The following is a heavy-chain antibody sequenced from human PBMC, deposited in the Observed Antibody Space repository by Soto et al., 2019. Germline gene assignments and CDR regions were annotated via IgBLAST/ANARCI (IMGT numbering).Heavy chain of an antibody. Sequence: GPTLVNPTQTLTLTCTFSGFSVTTSLVGVGWIRQPPGKALEWLALIYWDDDKRHSPSLKSRLTITKDTSKNQVVLTMTNMDPVDTATYYCARRRDGYNDFDYWGQGTLVTVSS. CDR3: ARRRDGYNDFDY. CDR2: IYWDDDK. D-gene: IGHD5-12*01. J-gene: IGHJ4*02. CDR1: GFSVTTSLVG. V-gene: IGHV2-5*02.